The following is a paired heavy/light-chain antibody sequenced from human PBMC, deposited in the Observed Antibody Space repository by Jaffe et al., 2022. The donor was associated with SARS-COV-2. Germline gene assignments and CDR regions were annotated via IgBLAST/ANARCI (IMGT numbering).Heavy chain of an antibody. V-gene: IGHV4-34*01. CDR3: ARGFVGRYLDHYGYYYYMDV. CDR2: INHSGST. J-gene: IGHJ6*03. D-gene: IGHD1-26*01. Sequence: QVRLQQWGAGLLKPSETLSLTCAVYGGPFSGYYWSWIRQPPGKGLEWIGEINHSGSTNYNPSLKSRVTISVDTSQNQFSLKLSSVTAADTAVYYCARGFVGRYLDHYGYYYYMDVWGKGTTVTVSS. CDR1: GGPFSGYY.
Light chain of an antibody. CDR3: NSRDSTGIHLGV. Sequence: SSELTQDPAVSVALGQTVRITCQGDNLRDYYASWYQQKPGQAPVLVIYGKNSRPSGIPDRFSGSSSGNTASLTITGAQAEDEADYYCNSRDSTGIHLGVFGGGTRLTVL. V-gene: IGLV3-19*01. J-gene: IGLJ3*02. CDR2: GKN. CDR1: NLRDYY.